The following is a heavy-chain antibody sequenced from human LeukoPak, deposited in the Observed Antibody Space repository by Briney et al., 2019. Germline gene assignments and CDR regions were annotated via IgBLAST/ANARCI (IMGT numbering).Heavy chain of an antibody. CDR3: ARGAHKRDDYGGFFDY. J-gene: IGHJ4*02. D-gene: IGHD4-23*01. CDR2: IKSKTDGGTR. CDR1: GFTFSDAW. Sequence: GGSLRLSCAASGFTFSDAWMSWVRQAPGKGLEWVGRIKSKTDGGTRDYAAPVKGRFTISRDDSKNTLYLQMNSLRAEDTAVYYCARGAHKRDDYGGFFDYWGQGTLVTVSS. V-gene: IGHV3-15*01.